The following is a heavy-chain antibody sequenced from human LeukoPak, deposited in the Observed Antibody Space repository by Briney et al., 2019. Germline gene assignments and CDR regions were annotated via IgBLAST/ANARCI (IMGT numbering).Heavy chain of an antibody. V-gene: IGHV4-59*08. D-gene: IGHD6-13*01. CDR2: FYYGGNT. CDR3: ARAQGVTEAAGMFDFYGMDA. J-gene: IGHJ6*02. CDR1: GDSVSRYS. Sequence: SETLSLTCTVSGDSVSRYSWSWIRQPPGRGLEWIAYFYYGGNTYYNPSLKSRLTIPVDTSKNQFSLRLNSVTAADTAVYYCARAQGVTEAAGMFDFYGMDAWGQGTTVTVSS.